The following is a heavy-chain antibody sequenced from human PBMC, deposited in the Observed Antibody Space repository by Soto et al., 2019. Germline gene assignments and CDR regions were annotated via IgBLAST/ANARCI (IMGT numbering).Heavy chain of an antibody. CDR3: VSDRGYGHASVPYS. J-gene: IGHJ4*02. V-gene: IGHV3-30*03. CDR2: ISYDGSLQ. CDR1: GFAFSSYG. Sequence: QAQLVGSGGGVVQPGRSLRLSCAASGFAFSSYGMHWVGQAPGTGLEWVAVISYDGSLQHYADSVKGRFTISRDNSKNMVLLQISSLRAEDTAVYYCVSDRGYGHASVPYSWGQGTLVSVSS. D-gene: IGHD5-18*01.